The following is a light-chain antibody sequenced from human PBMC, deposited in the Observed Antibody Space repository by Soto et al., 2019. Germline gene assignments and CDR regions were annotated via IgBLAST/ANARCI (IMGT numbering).Light chain of an antibody. CDR1: QSISNY. Sequence: IVMTQSPSTLSVSPGERSTLGGIASQSISNYLAWYQQKPGQAPRLLIHGASSRATGIPDRFSGSGSGTDFTLTISRLEPEDFALYYCQHYDTSPAATFGQGTRLEIK. CDR2: GAS. V-gene: IGKV3-20*01. CDR3: QHYDTSPAAT. J-gene: IGKJ5*01.